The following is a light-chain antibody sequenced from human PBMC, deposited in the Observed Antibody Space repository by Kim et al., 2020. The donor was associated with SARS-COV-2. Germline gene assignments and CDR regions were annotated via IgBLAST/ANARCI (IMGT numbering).Light chain of an antibody. CDR3: QQDNSWPLT. J-gene: IGKJ4*01. CDR1: QSVSSN. Sequence: ETVMKQSPATLSVSPGGRATLSCRASQSVSSNLAWYQQKPGQAPRLLIYGASTRATGFPARFSGSGSGTEFTLTISSLQSEDFAVYYCQQDNSWPLTFGGGTKVDSK. V-gene: IGKV3-15*01. CDR2: GAS.